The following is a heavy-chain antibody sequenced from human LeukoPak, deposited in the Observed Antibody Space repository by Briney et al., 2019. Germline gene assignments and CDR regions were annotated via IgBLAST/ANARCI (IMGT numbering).Heavy chain of an antibody. Sequence: GGSLRLSCAASGFTFSSHWMHWARQLPGKGLVWVSRISPTGSTTSYADSVKGRFTVSRDNAKNTLYLQVNNLRAEDTAVYYCARGPNSNWSGLDFWGQGTLLTVSS. CDR1: GFTFSSHW. V-gene: IGHV3-74*01. CDR3: ARGPNSNWSGLDF. J-gene: IGHJ4*02. D-gene: IGHD6-6*01. CDR2: ISPTGSTT.